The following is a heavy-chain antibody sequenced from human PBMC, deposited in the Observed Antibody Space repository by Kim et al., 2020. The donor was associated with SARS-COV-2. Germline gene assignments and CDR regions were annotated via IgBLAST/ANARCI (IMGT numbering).Heavy chain of an antibody. Sequence: TPSLKSRVTISVDTSKNQFSLKLSSVTAADTAVYDCARETVTTGPCGMDVWGQGTTVTVSS. J-gene: IGHJ6*02. CDR3: ARETVTTGPCGMDV. V-gene: IGHV4-39*07. D-gene: IGHD4-17*01.